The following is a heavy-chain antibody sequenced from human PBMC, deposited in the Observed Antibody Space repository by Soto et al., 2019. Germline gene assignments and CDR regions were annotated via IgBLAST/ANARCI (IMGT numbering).Heavy chain of an antibody. D-gene: IGHD1-26*01. Sequence: QVHLVQSGAEVKKPGSSVKVSCKASGTTFSYSAINWVRQAPGQGLEWMGGIIPISGVPNYAQKFQGRVTITAEASTKTVYLHMSGLTSEDTAAYYCATASVEVRPKGGYYDAAVWGQGTTVTVS. CDR1: GTTFSYSA. V-gene: IGHV1-69*01. J-gene: IGHJ6*02. CDR2: IIPISGVP. CDR3: ATASVEVRPKGGYYDAAV.